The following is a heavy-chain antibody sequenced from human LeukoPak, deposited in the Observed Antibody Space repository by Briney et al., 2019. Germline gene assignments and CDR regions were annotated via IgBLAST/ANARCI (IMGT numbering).Heavy chain of an antibody. D-gene: IGHD1-20*01. J-gene: IGHJ3*02. V-gene: IGHV1-8*02. CDR2: MNPNSGNT. Sequence: ASVKVSCKASGYTFTSYDINWVRQATGQGLEWMGWMNPNSGNTGYAQKLQGRVTMTTDTSTSTAYMELRSLRSDDTAVYYCAREYNSPAFDIWGQGTMVTVSS. CDR1: GYTFTSYD. CDR3: AREYNSPAFDI.